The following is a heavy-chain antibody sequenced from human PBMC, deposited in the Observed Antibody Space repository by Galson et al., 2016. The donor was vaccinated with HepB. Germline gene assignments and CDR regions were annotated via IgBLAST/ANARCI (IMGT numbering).Heavy chain of an antibody. CDR3: TRRPYDFWRGYYPDY. CDR1: GFTFGDYA. J-gene: IGHJ4*02. D-gene: IGHD3-3*01. Sequence: SLRLSCAASGFTFGDYAMSWFRQAPGTGLEWVGFIRSKAYGGTTEYAASVKGRFTISRDDSKSIAYLQMDSLKTEDTAVYYCTRRPYDFWRGYYPDYWGQGTLVTVSS. CDR2: IRSKAYGGTT. V-gene: IGHV3-49*03.